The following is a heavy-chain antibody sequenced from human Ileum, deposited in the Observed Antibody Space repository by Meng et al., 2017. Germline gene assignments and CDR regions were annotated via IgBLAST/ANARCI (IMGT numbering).Heavy chain of an antibody. CDR2: ISYDGRNS. CDR1: GFTFSSHA. J-gene: IGHJ6*02. CDR3: VKDLYKTNTRDSAMDV. D-gene: IGHD1-14*01. V-gene: IGHV3-30*09. Sequence: GGSLRLSCAASGFTFSSHAMHWVRQAPGKGLEWVTDISYDGRNSYYADSVKGRFALSRDNSMNTLYLQMNSLRTEDTAVYYCVKDLYKTNTRDSAMDVWGQGTTVTVSS.